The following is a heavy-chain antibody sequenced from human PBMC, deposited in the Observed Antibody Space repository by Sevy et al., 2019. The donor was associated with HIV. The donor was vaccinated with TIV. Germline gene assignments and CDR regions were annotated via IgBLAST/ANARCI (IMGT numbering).Heavy chain of an antibody. CDR2: ISGSGGST. V-gene: IGHV3-23*01. J-gene: IGHJ4*02. D-gene: IGHD3-10*01. CDR1: GFTFSTYA. CDR3: ANDRASGTYYSGDFDC. Sequence: GGSLRLSCAASGFTFSTYAMTWVRQAPGKGLEWVSVISGSGGSTYYADSVQGRFTISRDKSKNTLYLQMNSLRPGYTAVYYCANDRASGTYYSGDFDCWGQGTLVTVSS.